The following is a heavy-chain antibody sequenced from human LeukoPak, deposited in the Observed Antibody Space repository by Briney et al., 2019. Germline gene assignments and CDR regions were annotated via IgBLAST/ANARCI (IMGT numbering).Heavy chain of an antibody. V-gene: IGHV3-43*02. CDR1: GFTFHDYA. CDR2: ISGDSGST. D-gene: IGHD6-19*01. Sequence: GGSLRLSCAASGFTFHDYAMYWVRQAPGKGPEWVSLISGDSGSTDYADFVKGRFTISRDNSQNSVFLQMNSLTSEDTAVYFCAIDRGSGWYYFHYWGQGTLVTVSS. J-gene: IGHJ4*02. CDR3: AIDRGSGWYYFHY.